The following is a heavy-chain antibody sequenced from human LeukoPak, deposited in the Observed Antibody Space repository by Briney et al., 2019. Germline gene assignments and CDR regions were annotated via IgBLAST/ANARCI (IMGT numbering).Heavy chain of an antibody. D-gene: IGHD3-10*01. CDR3: ARAMVRGVIGYYYGMDV. CDR2: IYYSGST. Sequence: SETLSHTCTVSGGSISSYYWSWIRQPPGKGLEWIGYIYYSGSTNYNPSLKSRVTISVDTSKNQFSLKLSSVTAADTAVYYCARAMVRGVIGYYYGMDVWGQGTTVTVSS. CDR1: GGSISSYY. J-gene: IGHJ6*02. V-gene: IGHV4-59*01.